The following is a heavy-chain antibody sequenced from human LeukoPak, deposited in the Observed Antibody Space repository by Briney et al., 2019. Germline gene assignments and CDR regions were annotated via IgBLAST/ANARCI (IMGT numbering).Heavy chain of an antibody. Sequence: ASVKVSCKASGYTFTIYYMHWVRQAPGQGLEWMGIINPSGGSTSYAQKFQGRVTMTRDTSTSTVYMELSSLRSEDTAVYYCARGGPWWFGEFQCQGFDYWGQGTLVTVSS. CDR2: INPSGGST. CDR1: GYTFTIYY. D-gene: IGHD3-10*01. V-gene: IGHV1-46*01. CDR3: ARGGPWWFGEFQCQGFDY. J-gene: IGHJ4*02.